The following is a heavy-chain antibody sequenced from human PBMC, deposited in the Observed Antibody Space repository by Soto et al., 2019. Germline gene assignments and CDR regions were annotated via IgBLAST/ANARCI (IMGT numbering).Heavy chain of an antibody. D-gene: IGHD6-19*01. CDR1: GGSISSYY. V-gene: IGHV4-59*01. CDR2: IYYTGST. CDR3: ARQQWLVLNAFDI. Sequence: PSETLSLTCTFSGGSISSYYLTWILQPPGKGLEWIGYIYYTGSTNYNPSLKSRVTISVDTSKNQFSLKLSSVTAADTAVYYCARQQWLVLNAFDIWGQGTMVTVSS. J-gene: IGHJ3*02.